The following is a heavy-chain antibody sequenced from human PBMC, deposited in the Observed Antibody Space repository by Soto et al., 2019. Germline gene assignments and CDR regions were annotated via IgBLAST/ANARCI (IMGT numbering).Heavy chain of an antibody. V-gene: IGHV2-5*02. Sequence: QITLKESGPTLVKPTQTLTLTCTFSGFSLSTSGVGVGWMRQPPGKALEWLALIYWDDDRRYSPSLKSRLTVTKDTPKNQVVLTMTNMDPVDTATYYCAHRRTASGSYLNWLDPWGQGTLVTVSS. CDR2: IYWDDDR. J-gene: IGHJ5*02. D-gene: IGHD3-10*01. CDR1: GFSLSTSGVG. CDR3: AHRRTASGSYLNWLDP.